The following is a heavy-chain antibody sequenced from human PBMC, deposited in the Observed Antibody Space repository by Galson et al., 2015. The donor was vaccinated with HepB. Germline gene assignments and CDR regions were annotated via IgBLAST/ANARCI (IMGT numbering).Heavy chain of an antibody. CDR3: ARGAYDYVWGSYRYGPVDH. J-gene: IGHJ4*02. CDR1: GFTFSDYY. D-gene: IGHD3-16*02. CDR2: ISSNSIHT. Sequence: SLRLSCAASGFTFSDYYMSWIRQAPGKGLEWVSYISSNSIHTNYADSLKGRITISRDNAKNSLYLQMNSLRAADTAVYYCARGAYDYVWGSYRYGPVDHWGQGTLVTVSS. V-gene: IGHV3-11*03.